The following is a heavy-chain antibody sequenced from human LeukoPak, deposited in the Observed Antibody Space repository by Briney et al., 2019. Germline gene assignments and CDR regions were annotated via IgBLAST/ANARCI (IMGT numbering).Heavy chain of an antibody. CDR3: ARRPSATGADFDY. D-gene: IGHD7-27*01. CDR1: GYSFTSYW. V-gene: IGHV5-51*01. CDR2: IYPGDSDT. J-gene: IGHJ4*02. Sequence: GESLQISCQGSGYSFTSYWIGWVRQMPGKGLEWMGIIYPGDSDTRYSPSFQGQVTISADKSISTAYLQWSSLKASDTAMYYCARRPSATGADFDYWGQGTLVTVSS.